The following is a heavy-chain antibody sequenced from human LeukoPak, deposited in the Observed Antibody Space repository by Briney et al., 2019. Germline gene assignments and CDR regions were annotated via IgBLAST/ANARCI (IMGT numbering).Heavy chain of an antibody. CDR1: GGSISGYH. V-gene: IGHV4-59*01. Sequence: PSETLSLTCTVSGGSISGYHWSWIRQPPGKGLEWIGSVSYSGSTNYNPSLKTRVTISVDTSKIQFSLKVGSVAAADTAVYYCARDRPYYFGSGNYYSFDIWGQGNLVTVSS. CDR3: ARDRPYYFGSGNYYSFDI. J-gene: IGHJ4*02. D-gene: IGHD3-10*01. CDR2: VSYSGST.